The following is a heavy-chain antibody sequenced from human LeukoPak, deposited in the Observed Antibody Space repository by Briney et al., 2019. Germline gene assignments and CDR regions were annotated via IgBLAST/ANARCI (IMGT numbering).Heavy chain of an antibody. D-gene: IGHD6-6*01. CDR1: GFTFSSYA. CDR3: AREGAARCLDY. J-gene: IGHJ4*02. Sequence: GGSLRLSCAASGFTFSSYATSWVRQAPGKGLEWVPAISGSGGSTYYADSVKGRFTISRDNAKNSLYLQMNSLRAEDTAVYYCAREGAARCLDYWGQGTLVTVSS. V-gene: IGHV3-23*01. CDR2: ISGSGGST.